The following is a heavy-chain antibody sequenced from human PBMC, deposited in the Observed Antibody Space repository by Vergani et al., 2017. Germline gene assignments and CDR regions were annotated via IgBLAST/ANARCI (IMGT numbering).Heavy chain of an antibody. V-gene: IGHV4-34*01. CDR1: GGSFSDYY. Sequence: QVQLQEWGAGLLKPSETLSLTCGVSGGSFSDYYWCWFRQAPGMGVEWIGEVNHGGSTNYNPSLKSRVSISVDTSKNQFSLQLTSVTAADSACYFLVSIAGAPTSRKPPPDYWGQGILVTVSS. J-gene: IGHJ4*02. CDR2: VNHGGST. CDR3: VSIAGAPTSRKPPPDY. D-gene: IGHD3-16*02.